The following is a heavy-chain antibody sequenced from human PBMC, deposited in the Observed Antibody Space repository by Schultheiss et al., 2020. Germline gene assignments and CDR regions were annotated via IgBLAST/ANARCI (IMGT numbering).Heavy chain of an antibody. CDR2: IKQDGSEK. CDR1: GFIFSDHH. J-gene: IGHJ4*02. Sequence: GGSLRLSCAASGFIFSDHHMDWVRQAPGKGLEWVANIKQDGSEKYYVDSVKGRFTISRDNAKNSLYLQMNSLRAEDTAVYYCARAAEPYYFDYWGQGTLVTVSS. V-gene: IGHV3-7*01. CDR3: ARAAEPYYFDY. D-gene: IGHD6-13*01.